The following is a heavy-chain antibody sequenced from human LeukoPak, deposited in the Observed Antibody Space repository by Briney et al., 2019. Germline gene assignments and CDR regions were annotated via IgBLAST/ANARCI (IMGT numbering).Heavy chain of an antibody. CDR1: GFTFSTYA. CDR3: TKKCSVSVGGVGNWFDP. V-gene: IGHV3-23*01. J-gene: IGHJ5*02. D-gene: IGHD3-16*01. Sequence: GGSLRLSCAASGFTFSTYALTWVRQAPGKGLEWVSIISGNGGTTYYADSVKGRFTISRDNSKNTLYLQMNSLRAEDTAVYYCTKKCSVSVGGVGNWFDPWGQGTLVTVSS. CDR2: ISGNGGTT.